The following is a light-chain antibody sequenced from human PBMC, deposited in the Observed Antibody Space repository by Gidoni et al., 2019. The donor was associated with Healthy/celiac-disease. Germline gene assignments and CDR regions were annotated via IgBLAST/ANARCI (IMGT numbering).Light chain of an antibody. CDR2: AAS. CDR1: QSISSY. CDR3: QQSYSTPRT. Sequence: DSQRTQSPSSLSASVGDRVTITCRASQSISSYLNWYQQKPGKAPKRLIYAASSLQSGVPSRFSGSGSGTDFTLTISSLQPEDFATYYCQQSYSTPRTFXQXTKLEIK. J-gene: IGKJ2*02. V-gene: IGKV1-39*01.